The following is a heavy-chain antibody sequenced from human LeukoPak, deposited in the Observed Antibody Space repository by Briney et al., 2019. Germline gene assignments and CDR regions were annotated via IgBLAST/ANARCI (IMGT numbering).Heavy chain of an antibody. J-gene: IGHJ4*02. D-gene: IGHD3-22*01. Sequence: KPSETLSLTCTVSGGSISSSSYYWGWIRQPPGKGLEWIGSIYYSGSTYYNPSLKSRVTISVDTSKSQFSLKLSSVTAADTAVYYCARNPSFQWPVTMILWGQGTLVTVSS. V-gene: IGHV4-39*01. CDR1: GGSISSSSYY. CDR3: ARNPSFQWPVTMIL. CDR2: IYYSGST.